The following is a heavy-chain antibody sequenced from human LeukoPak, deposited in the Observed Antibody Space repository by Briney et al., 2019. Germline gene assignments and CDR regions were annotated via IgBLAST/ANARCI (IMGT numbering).Heavy chain of an antibody. CDR3: VRVATIRGRLDY. V-gene: IGHV3-11*01. J-gene: IGHJ4*02. Sequence: GGSLGLSCAASGFTFSDYYMSWIRQAPGKGLEWVSYITHTGSNIYYRDSVKGRFTLSRDNAKNSLYLQMNSLRAEDTAMYYCVRVATIRGRLDYWGQGTLVTVSS. D-gene: IGHD5-24*01. CDR1: GFTFSDYY. CDR2: ITHTGSNI.